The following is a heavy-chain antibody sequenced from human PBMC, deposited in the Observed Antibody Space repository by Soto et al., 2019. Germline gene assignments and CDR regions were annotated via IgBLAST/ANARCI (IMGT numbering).Heavy chain of an antibody. CDR2: IYYSGST. CDR3: ARVGGITWFDP. CDR1: GGSISSGGYY. D-gene: IGHD3-16*01. V-gene: IGHV4-31*03. Sequence: SETLSLTCTVSGGSISSGGYYWSWIRQHPGKGLEWIGYIYYSGSTYYNPSLKSRVTISVDTSKNQFSPKLSSVTAADTAVYYCARVGGITWFDPWGQGTLVTVSS. J-gene: IGHJ5*02.